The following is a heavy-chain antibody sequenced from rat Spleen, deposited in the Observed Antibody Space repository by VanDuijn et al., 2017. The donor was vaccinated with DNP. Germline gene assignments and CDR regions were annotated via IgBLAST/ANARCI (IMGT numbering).Heavy chain of an antibody. V-gene: IGHV3-3*01. Sequence: EVQLQESGPGLVKPSQSLSLTCSVTDYSITSSYRWNWIRKFPGNKLEWMGSVNSAGTTNYNPSLKSRISITRDTSKNQLFLQLTSVTTEDTATYYCARYSLIKRVWDYWGQGVMVTVSS. CDR1: DYSITSSYR. CDR2: VNSAGTT. D-gene: IGHD4-1*01. CDR3: ARYSLIKRVWDY. J-gene: IGHJ2*01.